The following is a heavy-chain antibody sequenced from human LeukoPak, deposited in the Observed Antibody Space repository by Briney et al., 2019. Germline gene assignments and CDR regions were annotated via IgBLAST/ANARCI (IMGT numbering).Heavy chain of an antibody. J-gene: IGHJ6*04. CDR2: FDPEDGEI. V-gene: IGHV1-24*01. CDR1: GYTLTELS. CDR3: ATVTTSNYYYGMDV. Sequence: ASVKVSCKVSGYTLTELSMHWVRQAPGKGLEWMGGFDPEDGEIIYAQKFQGRVTINAQKSQGRVTMAEDTSTDTAYMEVSSLRSEDTAVYYCATVTTSNYYYGMDVWGKGTTVTVSS. D-gene: IGHD4-17*01.